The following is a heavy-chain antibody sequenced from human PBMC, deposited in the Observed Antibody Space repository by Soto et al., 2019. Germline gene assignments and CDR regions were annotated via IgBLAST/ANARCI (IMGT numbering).Heavy chain of an antibody. D-gene: IGHD6-13*01. Sequence: EVQLVESGGGLVQPGRSLRLSCAASGFTFDDYAMHWVRQAPGKGLEWVSGISWNSCSIGYADSVKGRFTISRDNAKNSVYLQMNSLRAEDTALYYCAKDSIPRAAAGTTIDYWGQGTLVTVSS. J-gene: IGHJ4*02. CDR3: AKDSIPRAAAGTTIDY. CDR1: GFTFDDYA. V-gene: IGHV3-9*01. CDR2: ISWNSCSI.